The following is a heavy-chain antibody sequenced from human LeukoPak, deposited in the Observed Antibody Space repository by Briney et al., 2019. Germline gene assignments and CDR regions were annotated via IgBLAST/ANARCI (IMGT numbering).Heavy chain of an antibody. CDR2: INSDGSSA. CDR3: TRGRGTIYIFDY. J-gene: IGHJ4*02. Sequence: PGGSLRLSCVASGFTFSRYWMHWVRQAPGKGLVWVSHINSDGSSATYADSVKGRFTIFRDNAKNTLYLQMNSLRAEDTAVYYCTRGRGTIYIFDYWGQGTLVTVSS. D-gene: IGHD2/OR15-2a*01. V-gene: IGHV3-74*01. CDR1: GFTFSRYW.